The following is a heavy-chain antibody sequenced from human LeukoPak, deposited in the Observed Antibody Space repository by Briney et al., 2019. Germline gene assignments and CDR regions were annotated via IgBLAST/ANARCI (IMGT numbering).Heavy chain of an antibody. Sequence: PSETLSLTCAVYGGSFSGYYWSWIRQPPGKGLEWIGEINHSGSTNYNPSPKSRVTISVDTSKNQFSLKLSSVTAADTAVYYCARKQQLVPREIWYFDLWGRGTLVTVSS. CDR3: ARKQQLVPREIWYFDL. V-gene: IGHV4-34*01. CDR1: GGSFSGYY. J-gene: IGHJ2*01. CDR2: INHSGST. D-gene: IGHD6-13*01.